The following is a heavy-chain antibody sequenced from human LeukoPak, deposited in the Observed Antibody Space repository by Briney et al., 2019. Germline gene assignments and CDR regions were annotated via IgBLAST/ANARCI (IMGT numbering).Heavy chain of an antibody. CDR3: ARDSVVPAAMGLFWFDP. Sequence: GGSLRLSCAASGFTVSSNYMSWVRQAPGKGLEWVSVIYSGGSTYYADSVKGRSTTSRDNSKNTLYLQMNSLRAEDTAVYYCARDSVVPAAMGLFWFDPWGQGTLVTVSS. CDR2: IYSGGST. V-gene: IGHV3-66*01. CDR1: GFTVSSNY. D-gene: IGHD2-2*01. J-gene: IGHJ5*02.